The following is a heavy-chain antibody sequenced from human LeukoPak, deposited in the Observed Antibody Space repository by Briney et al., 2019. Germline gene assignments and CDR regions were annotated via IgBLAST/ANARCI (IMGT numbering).Heavy chain of an antibody. J-gene: IGHJ1*01. V-gene: IGHV3-7*01. CDR2: IKQDGSES. Sequence: PSETLSLTCTVSGGSISSSSYYWGWIRQPPGKGLEWVANIKQDGSESYYVDSVKGRFTISRGNAKNSLYLQMSSLRAEDTAVYYCARDWYHDSTGLSQHWGQGTLVTVSS. CDR1: GGSISSSSYY. CDR3: ARDWYHDSTGLSQH. D-gene: IGHD3-22*01.